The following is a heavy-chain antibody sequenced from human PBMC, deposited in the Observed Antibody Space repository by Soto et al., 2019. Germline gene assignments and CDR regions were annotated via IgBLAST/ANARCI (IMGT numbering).Heavy chain of an antibody. V-gene: IGHV3-7*03. D-gene: IGHD4-4*01. CDR1: GFTLSNYW. CDR2: INQDVTEK. CDR3: ARDRGYSSFDY. Sequence: GGSLRLSCAASGFTLSNYWMSWVCQAPGKGLEWVANINQDVTEKNFLDSVMGRFTISRDNAKSSLLLQMNSLRVEDTAVYYCARDRGYSSFDYWGQGTPVTVSS. J-gene: IGHJ4*01.